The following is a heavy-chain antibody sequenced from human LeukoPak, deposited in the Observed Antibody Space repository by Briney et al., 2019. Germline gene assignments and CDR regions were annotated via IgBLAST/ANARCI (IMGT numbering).Heavy chain of an antibody. J-gene: IGHJ4*02. CDR2: IYYSGST. D-gene: IGHD3-9*01. CDR3: ARSYDILTGYSLGGY. CDR1: GGSISSYY. Sequence: PSETLSLTCTVSGGSISSYYWSWIRQPPGKGLEWIGYIYYSGSTNYNPSLKSRVTISVDTSKNQFSLKPSSVTAADTAVYYCARSYDILTGYSLGGYWGQGTLVTVSS. V-gene: IGHV4-59*08.